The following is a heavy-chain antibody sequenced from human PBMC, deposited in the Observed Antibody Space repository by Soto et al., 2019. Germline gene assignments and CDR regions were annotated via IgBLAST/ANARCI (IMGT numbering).Heavy chain of an antibody. D-gene: IGHD4-17*01. V-gene: IGHV3-21*02. CDR1: GFAFSDFG. CDR2: ISRGGSPI. CDR3: ARDRHDQGDFNWFDP. Sequence: EVQLVESGGGLVKPGGSLRLSFAASGFAFSDFGFNWVRQAPGKGLEWVSFISRGGSPIYYADSLRGRFTISRDDANNSISLQMTRLRPEDTAIYYCARDRHDQGDFNWFDPWGQGTLVTVSS. J-gene: IGHJ5*02.